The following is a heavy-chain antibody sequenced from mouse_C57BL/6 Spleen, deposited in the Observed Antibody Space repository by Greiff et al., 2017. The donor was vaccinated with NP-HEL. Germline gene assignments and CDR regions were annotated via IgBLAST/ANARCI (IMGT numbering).Heavy chain of an antibody. CDR2: ISSGGSYT. J-gene: IGHJ2*01. V-gene: IGHV5-6*02. CDR3: ERRGTTVVAYFDY. D-gene: IGHD1-1*01. Sequence: EVKLVESGGDLVKPGGSLKLSCAASGFTFSSYGMSWVRQTPDKRLEWVATISSGGSYTYYPDSVKGRFTISRDNAKNTLYLQMSSLKFEDTAMYNCERRGTTVVAYFDYWGQGTTLTVSS. CDR1: GFTFSSYG.